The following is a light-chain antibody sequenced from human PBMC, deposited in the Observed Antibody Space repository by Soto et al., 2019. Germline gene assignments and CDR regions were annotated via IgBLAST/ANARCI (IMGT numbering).Light chain of an antibody. V-gene: IGKV3-20*01. Sequence: EIVLTQSPGTLSLSPGERATVSCRASQSVSSSYLAWYQQKPGQAPRLLIYGASSRATGMPDRFSGSGSGTHFTHTISRLEPEDFAVYFCQQYGNSPPNTFGQGTKAEIK. CDR3: QQYGNSPPNT. J-gene: IGKJ2*01. CDR1: QSVSSSY. CDR2: GAS.